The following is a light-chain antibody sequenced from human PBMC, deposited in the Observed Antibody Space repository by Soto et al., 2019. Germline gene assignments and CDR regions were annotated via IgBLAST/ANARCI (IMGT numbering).Light chain of an antibody. Sequence: EIVLTQSPATLSLSPGERATLSCRASQSVSSYLAWYQQKPGQAPRLLIYDASNRATGIPARFSGSGSGTDFTLTISSLEPEDFAMYYCQQYDSSPATFGQGTKVDIK. CDR2: DAS. CDR3: QQYDSSPAT. V-gene: IGKV3-11*01. CDR1: QSVSSY. J-gene: IGKJ1*01.